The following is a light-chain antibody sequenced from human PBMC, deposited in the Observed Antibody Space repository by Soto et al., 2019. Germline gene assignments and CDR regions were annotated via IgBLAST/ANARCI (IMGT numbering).Light chain of an antibody. CDR2: KVS. J-gene: IGKJ2*01. CDR1: QSLVYSDGITY. Sequence: DVVMTQSPLSLPVTLGQPASFSCSSSQSLVYSDGITYFYWFHQRPGQTPRRLIYKVSNPDSGVPERFRGRGSGPYFTPPTSSVETEDVGVYSCMQGTHWHHTFGQGTNLEIK. CDR3: MQGTHWHHT. V-gene: IGKV2-30*01.